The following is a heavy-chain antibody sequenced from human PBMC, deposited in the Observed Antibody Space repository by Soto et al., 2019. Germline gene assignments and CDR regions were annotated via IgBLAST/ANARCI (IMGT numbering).Heavy chain of an antibody. Sequence: SETLSLTCTVSGGSISSYYWSWIRQPPGKGLEWIGYIYYSGSTNYNPSLKSRVTISVDTSKNQFSLKLSSVTAADTAVYYCARDFWSGYNNWFDPWGQGTLVTV. CDR3: ARDFWSGYNNWFDP. J-gene: IGHJ5*02. CDR1: GGSISSYY. V-gene: IGHV4-59*01. CDR2: IYYSGST. D-gene: IGHD3-3*01.